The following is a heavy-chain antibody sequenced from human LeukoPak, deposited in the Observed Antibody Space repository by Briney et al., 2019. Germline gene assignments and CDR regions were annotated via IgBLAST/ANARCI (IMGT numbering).Heavy chain of an antibody. D-gene: IGHD2-21*01. V-gene: IGHV4-4*02. CDR2: IYHSGST. Sequence: SETLSLTCAVSGGSISSSNWWSWVRQPPGKGLEWIGAIYHSGSTNYNPSLKSRVTISVDKSKNQFSLKLSSVTAADTAVYYCARDRVVVRAFDIWGQGTMVTVSS. CDR3: ARDRVVVRAFDI. J-gene: IGHJ3*02. CDR1: GGSISSSNW.